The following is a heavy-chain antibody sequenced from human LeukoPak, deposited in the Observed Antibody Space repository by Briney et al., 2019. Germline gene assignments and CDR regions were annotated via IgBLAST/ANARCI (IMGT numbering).Heavy chain of an antibody. D-gene: IGHD3-3*01. Sequence: GGSLRLSCAASGFTFTSYWIHWVRQAPGKGLVWVSRIKSDGTSINYADSVRGRFTISRDNTKNTVYLQMNSLTAEDTDVYYCARGMFGGYCTDYWGQGTLVTVSS. CDR3: ARGMFGGYCTDY. V-gene: IGHV3-74*01. CDR1: GFTFTSYW. J-gene: IGHJ4*02. CDR2: IKSDGTSI.